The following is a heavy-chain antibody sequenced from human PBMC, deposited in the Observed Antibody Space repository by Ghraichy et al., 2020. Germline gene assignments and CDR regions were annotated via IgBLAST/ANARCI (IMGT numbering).Heavy chain of an antibody. CDR3: ARQGDYFDS. J-gene: IGHJ4*02. Sequence: SETLSLTCAVSGGSISSTNWWSWVRQPPGKGLEWIGEIYHSGSTYYNPSLMSRVTISVDKSKSQFSLKLSSVTAADTAVYYCARQGDYFDSWGQGTLVTVSS. CDR2: IYHSGST. V-gene: IGHV4-4*02. D-gene: IGHD3-16*01. CDR1: GGSISSTNW.